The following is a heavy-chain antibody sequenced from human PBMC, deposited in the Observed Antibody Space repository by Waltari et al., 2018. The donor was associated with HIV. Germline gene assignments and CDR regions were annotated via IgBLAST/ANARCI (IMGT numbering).Heavy chain of an antibody. CDR1: GGTFSSYA. CDR3: ARDGYSGSYRRFDP. J-gene: IGHJ5*02. CDR2: IIPILGTA. Sequence: QVQLVQSGAEVKKPGSSVKVSCKASGGTFSSYAISWVRQAPGQGLEGMGGIIPILGTANYAQKFQGRVTITADEATSTAYMELSSLRSEDTAVYYCARDGYSGSYRRFDPWGQGTLVTVSS. V-gene: IGHV1-69*01. D-gene: IGHD1-26*01.